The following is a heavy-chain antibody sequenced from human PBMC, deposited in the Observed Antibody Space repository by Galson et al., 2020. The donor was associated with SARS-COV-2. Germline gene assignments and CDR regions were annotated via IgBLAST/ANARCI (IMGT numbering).Heavy chain of an antibody. CDR3: AREGWAAYNFDY. J-gene: IGHJ4*02. D-gene: IGHD1-26*01. Sequence: GESLKISCAASGFTLRSHYMHWVRQAPGEGLVWVSHINSEGTRTTYADSVKGRFTISRDNAKNALYLQMNDLRAEDTALYYCAREGWAAYNFDYWGQGTLVTVSS. CDR2: INSEGTRT. CDR1: GFTLRSHY. V-gene: IGHV3-74*03.